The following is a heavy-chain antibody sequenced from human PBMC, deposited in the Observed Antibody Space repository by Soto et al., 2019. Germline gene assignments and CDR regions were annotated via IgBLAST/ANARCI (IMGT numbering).Heavy chain of an antibody. D-gene: IGHD3-22*01. J-gene: IGHJ4*02. CDR1: GFTFSNYW. CDR2: LNSDGSST. CDR3: ARGGYYDSSVYLPVGFDE. V-gene: IGHV3-74*01. Sequence: TGGSPCLPCAADGFTFSNYWMHWVRQGPGKGLVWISRLNSDGSSTTYADSVKGRFTISRDNAKNTVYLQMNSLRAEDTAVYYCARGGYYDSSVYLPVGFDEWGQGALVTVSS.